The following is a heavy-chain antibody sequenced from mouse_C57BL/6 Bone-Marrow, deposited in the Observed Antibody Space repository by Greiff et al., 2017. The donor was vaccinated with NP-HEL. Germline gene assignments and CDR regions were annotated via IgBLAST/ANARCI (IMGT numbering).Heavy chain of an antibody. V-gene: IGHV1-76*01. J-gene: IGHJ4*01. CDR2: IYPGSGNT. D-gene: IGHD1-1*01. CDR1: GYTFTDYY. Sequence: QVQLQQSGAELVRPGASVKLSCKASGYTFTDYYINWVKQRPGQGLEWIARIYPGSGNTYYNEKFKGKATLTAEKSSSTAYMQLSSLTSEDSAVYFCARDPFLFAVVATDYAMDYWGQGTSVTVSS. CDR3: ARDPFLFAVVATDYAMDY.